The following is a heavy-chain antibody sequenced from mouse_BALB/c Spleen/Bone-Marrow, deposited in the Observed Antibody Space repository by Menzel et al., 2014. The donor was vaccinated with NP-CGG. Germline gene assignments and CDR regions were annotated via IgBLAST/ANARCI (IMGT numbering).Heavy chain of an antibody. CDR1: GFTFSSFG. Sequence: EVKLVESGGGLVQPGGSRKLSCAASGFTFSSFGMHWVRQAPEKGLEWVAYISSGSSTVYYADKVMGRFTISRDNPKNTLFLQMTSLRSEGTAMYYCARSGSSSGYFDYWGQGTTLTVSS. J-gene: IGHJ2*01. V-gene: IGHV5-17*02. CDR2: ISSGSSTV. D-gene: IGHD1-1*01. CDR3: ARSGSSSGYFDY.